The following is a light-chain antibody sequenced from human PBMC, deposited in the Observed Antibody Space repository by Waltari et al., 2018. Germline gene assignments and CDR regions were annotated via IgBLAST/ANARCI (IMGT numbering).Light chain of an antibody. J-gene: IGKJ1*01. CDR3: QQYGSSPWT. CDR2: GAS. CDR1: QSVSSSY. Sequence: EIVLTQSPGTLSLSPGERATLSCRASQSVSSSYLACYQQKPGQAPRVLSHGASNRATGIPSRFSGSGSGTDFTLTISRLEPEDFAVYYCQQYGSSPWTFGQGTKVEIK. V-gene: IGKV3-20*01.